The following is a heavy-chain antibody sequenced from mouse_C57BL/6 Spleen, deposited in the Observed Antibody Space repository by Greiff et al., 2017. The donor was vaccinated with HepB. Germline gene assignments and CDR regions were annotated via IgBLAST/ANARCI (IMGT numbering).Heavy chain of an antibody. CDR3: ARLGYYGSSPFDY. CDR2: IYPGDGDT. J-gene: IGHJ2*01. D-gene: IGHD1-1*01. CDR1: GYAFSSYW. V-gene: IGHV1-80*01. Sequence: VQLQQSGAELVKPGASVKISCKASGYAFSSYWMNWVKQRPGKGLEWIGQIYPGDGDTNYNGKFKGKATLTADKSSSTAYMQLSSLTSEDPAVYFCARLGYYGSSPFDYWGQGTTLTVSS.